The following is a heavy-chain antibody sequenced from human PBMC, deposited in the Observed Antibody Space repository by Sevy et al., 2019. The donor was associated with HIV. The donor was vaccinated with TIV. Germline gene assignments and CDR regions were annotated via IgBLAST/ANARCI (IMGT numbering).Heavy chain of an antibody. CDR1: GGSISSSSYY. CDR2: IYYSGST. J-gene: IGHJ4*02. D-gene: IGHD1-26*01. Sequence: SETLSLTCTVSGGSISSSSYYWGWIRQPPGKGLEWIGSIYYSGSTYYNPSLKSRVTISVDTSKNQFSLKLSSVTAADTAVYYCARLRVGDGYPIENWGQGTLVTVSS. V-gene: IGHV4-39*01. CDR3: ARLRVGDGYPIEN.